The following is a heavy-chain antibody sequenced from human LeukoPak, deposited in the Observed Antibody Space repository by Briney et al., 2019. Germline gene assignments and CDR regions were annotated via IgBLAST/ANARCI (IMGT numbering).Heavy chain of an antibody. CDR3: AGGTYCSSTSCYGDYYGMDV. Sequence: GGSLRLSCAASGFSFSIYGMHWVRQAPGKGLERVALIWYDESNKYYADSVKGRFTISRDNSKNTLYLQMNSLRVEDTAVYYCAGGTYCSSTSCYGDYYGMDVWGQGTTVTVSS. V-gene: IGHV3-33*01. D-gene: IGHD2-2*01. CDR2: IWYDESNK. CDR1: GFSFSIYG. J-gene: IGHJ6*02.